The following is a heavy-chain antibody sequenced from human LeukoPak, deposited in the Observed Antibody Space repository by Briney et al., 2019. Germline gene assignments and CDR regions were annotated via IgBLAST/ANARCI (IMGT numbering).Heavy chain of an antibody. V-gene: IGHV4-61*02. J-gene: IGHJ6*03. D-gene: IGHD6-6*01. Sequence: SETLSLTCTVSGDSLSSASFHWNWIRQPAGKELEWIGRFYINGGTNYNPSLKSRVTISVDPSKNQFSLKVSSVTAADTAVYYCARGHYSTSSYYYYMDVWGKGTTVTVSS. CDR1: GDSLSSASFH. CDR3: ARGHYSTSSYYYYMDV. CDR2: FYINGGT.